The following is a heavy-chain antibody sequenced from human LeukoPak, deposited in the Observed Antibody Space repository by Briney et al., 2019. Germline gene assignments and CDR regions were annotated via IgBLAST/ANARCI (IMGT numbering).Heavy chain of an antibody. V-gene: IGHV4-39*01. CDR3: ARRGLIDY. D-gene: IGHD3/OR15-3a*01. J-gene: IGHJ4*02. CDR2: IYYSGST. CDR1: GGSISGRLYC. Sequence: PETLSLTCTVSGGSISGRLYCWGWTRHPPGKGLEWIGSIYYSGSTYYNPSLKRRVTISVDTSKNQFSLNLSSVTAADTAVYYCARRGLIDYWGQGTLVTVSS.